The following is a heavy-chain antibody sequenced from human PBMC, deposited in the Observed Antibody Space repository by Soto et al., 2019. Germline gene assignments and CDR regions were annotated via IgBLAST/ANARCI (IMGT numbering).Heavy chain of an antibody. CDR1: GYSFTSFD. Sequence: QVPLVPSGAEVKKPGASVRVSCKGSGYSFTSFDVHWVRQAPGQGLEWMGWMNPNSGDTVYAQNFQGRVTTNSDTSMRIAYMERRSLKSEDTAVYYCTGVSFNVNLLVPFDSLGQGTLISVSS. V-gene: IGHV1-8*01. CDR2: MNPNSGDT. J-gene: IGHJ4*02. D-gene: IGHD2-8*02. CDR3: TGVSFNVNLLVPFDS.